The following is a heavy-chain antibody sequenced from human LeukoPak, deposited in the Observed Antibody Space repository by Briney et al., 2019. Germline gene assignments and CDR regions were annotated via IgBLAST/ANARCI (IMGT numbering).Heavy chain of an antibody. D-gene: IGHD3-16*01. CDR1: GYTFTGYY. J-gene: IGHJ4*02. V-gene: IGHV1-2*02. CDR3: ARDGKYVDHDY. Sequence: ASVKVSCKASGYTFTGYYMHWVRQAPGQGLEWMGWINPNSGGTNYAQNFQGRVTMTRDTSISTAYMELSRLRSDDTAVYYCARDGKYVDHDYGGQGTLVTVS. CDR2: INPNSGGT.